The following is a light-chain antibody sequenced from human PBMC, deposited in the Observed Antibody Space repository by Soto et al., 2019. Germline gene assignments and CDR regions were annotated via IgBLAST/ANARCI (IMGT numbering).Light chain of an antibody. J-gene: IGKJ1*01. CDR1: QSVSSD. CDR2: GAS. Sequence: ELARTQSPATLSVSPGERATLSCSAVQSVSSDLAWYHQNPGQAPRRLIYGASTRATGIPARFSGSWSGTEFTRTINSRQSEDFAVYYCQQYNNSPRTFGQGTKVEI. CDR3: QQYNNSPRT. V-gene: IGKV3-15*01.